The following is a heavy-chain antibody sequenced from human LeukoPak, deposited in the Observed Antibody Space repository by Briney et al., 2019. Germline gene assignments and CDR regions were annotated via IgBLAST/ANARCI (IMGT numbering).Heavy chain of an antibody. Sequence: ASVKVSCKASGYTFTSYDINWVRQATGQGLEWMGWMNPNSGNTGYAQKFQGRDTMTRNTSISTVYMELGSLRSEDTAVYYCARDQGCSSGWCAYYYYGMDVWGQGTTVTVSS. J-gene: IGHJ6*02. CDR1: GYTFTSYD. CDR2: MNPNSGNT. CDR3: ARDQGCSSGWCAYYYYGMDV. V-gene: IGHV1-8*01. D-gene: IGHD6-19*01.